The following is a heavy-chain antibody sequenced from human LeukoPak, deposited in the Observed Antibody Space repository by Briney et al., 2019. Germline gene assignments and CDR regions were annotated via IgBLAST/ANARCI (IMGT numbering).Heavy chain of an antibody. CDR3: ARRLRGASDAFDI. CDR1: GYSFTSYW. Sequence: PGESLKISCKGSGYSFTSYWIAWVRQMPGKGLEWMGIIYPGDSDTRYSPSFQGQVTISADKSISTAYLQWSSLKASDTAMYYCARRLRGASDAFDIWGQGTMVTISS. J-gene: IGHJ3*02. V-gene: IGHV5-51*01. D-gene: IGHD5-18*01. CDR2: IYPGDSDT.